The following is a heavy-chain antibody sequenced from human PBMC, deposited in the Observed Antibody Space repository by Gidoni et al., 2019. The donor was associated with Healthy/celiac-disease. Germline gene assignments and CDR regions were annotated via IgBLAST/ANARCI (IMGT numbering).Heavy chain of an antibody. V-gene: IGHV3-23*01. CDR3: ANRRGYSSGWYGV. J-gene: IGHJ4*02. D-gene: IGHD6-19*01. CDR1: GFTFSSYA. Sequence: EVQLLESGGGLVQPGGSLRLSCAASGFTFSSYAMSWVRQAPGKGLGWVSAISGSGGSTYYADSVKGRFTISRDNSKNTLYLQMNSLRAEDTAVYYCANRRGYSSGWYGVWGQGTLVTVSS. CDR2: ISGSGGST.